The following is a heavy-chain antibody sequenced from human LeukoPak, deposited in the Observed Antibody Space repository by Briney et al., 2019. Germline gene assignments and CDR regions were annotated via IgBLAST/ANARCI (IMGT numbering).Heavy chain of an antibody. CDR2: IHYTGRA. J-gene: IGHJ4*02. CDR3: ARAVITFGAAVAKGFDC. CDR1: GGSISSTTYY. V-gene: IGHV4-39*07. Sequence: PSETLSLTCSVFGGSISSTTYYWVWIRQPPGKGLECIASIHYTGRAYYNPSLKSRVTMSLDTSKNQFSLNLNSVTAADTAVYYCARAVITFGAAVAKGFDCWGQGTLVTVSS. D-gene: IGHD3-16*01.